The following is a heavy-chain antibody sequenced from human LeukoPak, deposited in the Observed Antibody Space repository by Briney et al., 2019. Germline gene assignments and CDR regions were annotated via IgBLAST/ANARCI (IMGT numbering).Heavy chain of an antibody. J-gene: IGHJ3*02. V-gene: IGHV3-48*01. CDR2: ICSSGRTI. CDR3: ARGGSYLSAFDI. D-gene: IGHD1-26*01. Sequence: GGSLRLSCAVSGFTFSTYAMPWVRQAPGKGLEGVSYICSSGRTIYYADAVKGRFTISRDDSDNTLYLQMNSLRAEDTAVYYCARGGSYLSAFDIWGQGTMVTVSS. CDR1: GFTFSTYA.